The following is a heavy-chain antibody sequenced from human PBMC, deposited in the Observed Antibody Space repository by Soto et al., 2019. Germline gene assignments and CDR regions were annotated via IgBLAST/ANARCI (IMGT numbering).Heavy chain of an antibody. J-gene: IGHJ5*02. CDR3: ARSSIAARRWFDP. D-gene: IGHD6-6*01. V-gene: IGHV4-59*01. Sequence: LSLTCTVSGGSISSYYWSWIRQPPGKGLEWIGYIYYSGSTNYNPSLKSRVTISVDTSKNQFSLKLSSVTAADTAVYYCARSSIAARRWFDPWGQGTLVTVS. CDR2: IYYSGST. CDR1: GGSISSYY.